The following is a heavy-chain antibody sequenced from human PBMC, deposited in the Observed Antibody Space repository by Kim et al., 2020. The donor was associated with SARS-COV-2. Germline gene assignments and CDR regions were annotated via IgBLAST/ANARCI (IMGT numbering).Heavy chain of an antibody. CDR1: GFTFGDYA. CDR3: RRITMVRGVIITFYYGMEV. V-gene: IGHV3-49*03. D-gene: IGHD3-10*01. J-gene: IGHJ6*01. CDR2: IRSKAYGGTT. Sequence: GGSLRLSCTASGFTFGDYAMSWFRQAPGKGLEWVGFIRSKAYGGTTEYAASVKGRFTISRDDSKSIAYLQMNSLKTEDTAVYYCRRITMVRGVIITFYYGMEVWGQGTTDTVSS.